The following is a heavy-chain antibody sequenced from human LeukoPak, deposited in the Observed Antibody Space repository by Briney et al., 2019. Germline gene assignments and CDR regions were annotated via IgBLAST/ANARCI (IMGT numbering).Heavy chain of an antibody. D-gene: IGHD1-26*01. CDR1: GFTFSSYA. J-gene: IGHJ4*02. CDR2: ISGSGGTT. CDR3: AKAGGSYGKLHYYFDY. Sequence: PGGSLRLSCAASGFTFSSYAMSWVRQAPGKGLEWVSTISGSGGTTYYADSVKGRFTISRDTSKNTLYLQMNSLRAEDTAVYYCAKAGGSYGKLHYYFDYWGQGTLVTVSS. V-gene: IGHV3-23*01.